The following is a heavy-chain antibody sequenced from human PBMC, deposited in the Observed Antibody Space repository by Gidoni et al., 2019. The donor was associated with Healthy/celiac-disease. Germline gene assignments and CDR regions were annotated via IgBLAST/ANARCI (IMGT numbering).Heavy chain of an antibody. V-gene: IGHV3-21*01. J-gene: IGHJ4*02. D-gene: IGHD3-16*01. CDR2: ISSSSSYI. CDR3: ARGGDRGDYFDY. CDR1: GFPFSSYS. Sequence: EVQLVESGGGLVKPGGSLRLSCAASGFPFSSYSMNWVRQAPPKGLEWVSSISSSSSYIYYADSVKGRFTISRDNAKNSLYLQMNSLRAEDTAVYYCARGGDRGDYFDYWGQGTLVTVSS.